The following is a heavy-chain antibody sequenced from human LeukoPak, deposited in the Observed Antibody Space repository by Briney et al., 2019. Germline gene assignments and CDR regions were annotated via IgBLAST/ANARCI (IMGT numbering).Heavy chain of an antibody. J-gene: IGHJ4*02. V-gene: IGHV3-53*01. CDR2: IYSGGST. CDR3: ARVMKEWLCPDY. D-gene: IGHD3-3*01. Sequence: GRSLRLSCAASGFXVSSNYMSWVRQAPGKGLELVSLIYSGGSTYYADSVKGRFTISRDISKNTVYFQMNSLRAEDTAVYYCARVMKEWLCPDYWGQGSLVTVSS. CDR1: GFXVSSNY.